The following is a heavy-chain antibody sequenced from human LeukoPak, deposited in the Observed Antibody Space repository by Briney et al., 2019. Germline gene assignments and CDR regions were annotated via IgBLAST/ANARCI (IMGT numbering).Heavy chain of an antibody. Sequence: QPGGSLRLSCAASGLTFSSYAMSWGRQAPGKGLEWVSAISGSSGHTYYADSVKGGFTISRDNSKNTLYLQMNSLRAEDTAVYYCAKVGFSEMEWLLYSDHWGQGTLVTVSS. V-gene: IGHV3-23*01. J-gene: IGHJ4*02. CDR1: GLTFSSYA. CDR3: AKVGFSEMEWLLYSDH. CDR2: ISGSSGHT. D-gene: IGHD3-3*01.